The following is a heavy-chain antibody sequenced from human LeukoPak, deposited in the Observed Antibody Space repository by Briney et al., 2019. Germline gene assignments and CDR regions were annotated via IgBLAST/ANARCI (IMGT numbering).Heavy chain of an antibody. V-gene: IGHV3-30*02. CDR2: IRYDGSNK. D-gene: IGHD2-2*01. J-gene: IGHJ4*02. Sequence: GGSLRLSCAASGFTFSSYGMHWVRQAPGKGLDWVAFIRYDGSNKYYADSVRGRFTISRDNSKNTLYLQMNSLRAEDTAVYYCAKVYQLPRFSDYWGQGTLVIVSS. CDR1: GFTFSSYG. CDR3: AKVYQLPRFSDY.